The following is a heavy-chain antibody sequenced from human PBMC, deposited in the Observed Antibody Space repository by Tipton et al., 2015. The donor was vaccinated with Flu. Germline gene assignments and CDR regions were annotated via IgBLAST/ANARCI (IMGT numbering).Heavy chain of an antibody. CDR3: ARAQHYDSNAYYYYYMDV. CDR1: SGSIRSTNYF. J-gene: IGHJ6*03. Sequence: TLSLTCTVSSGSIRSTNYFCAWIRQPPGKRLELIGSIYPSGATYYNPSLKSRVTLSVDTSKSQFSLMLRSVTAADTAIYYCARAQHYDSNAYYYYYMDVWDKGATVTVSS. D-gene: IGHD3-22*01. V-gene: IGHV4-39*01. CDR2: IYPSGAT.